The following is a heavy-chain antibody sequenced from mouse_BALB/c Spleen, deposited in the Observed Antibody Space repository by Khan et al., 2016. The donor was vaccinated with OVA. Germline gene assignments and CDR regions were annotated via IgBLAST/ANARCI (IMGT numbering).Heavy chain of an antibody. CDR2: IIYTGYT. D-gene: IGHD2-12*01. CDR1: GDSITSGY. CDR3: ARSTYRYACVY. J-gene: IGHJ3*01. V-gene: IGHV3-8*02. Sequence: EVQLQESGPSLVKPSQTLSLTCSVTGDSITSGYWNWIRKFPENKLEYMGYIIYTGYTYYNPSLQSRISITRHTSKNQYYLQLNSVTDEDTATYYCARSTYRYACVYWGQGTLVTVSA.